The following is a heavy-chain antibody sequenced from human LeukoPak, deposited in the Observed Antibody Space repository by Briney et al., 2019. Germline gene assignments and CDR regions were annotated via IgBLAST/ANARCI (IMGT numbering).Heavy chain of an antibody. V-gene: IGHV3-48*01. Sequence: GGSLRLSWAASGFTFSSYSMNWVRQAPGKGLEWVSYISSSSSTIYYADSVKGRFTISRDNAKNSLYLQMNSLRAEDTAVYYCARDLYVDIVATIPDAIDIWGQGTMVTVSS. J-gene: IGHJ3*02. CDR3: ARDLYVDIVATIPDAIDI. D-gene: IGHD5-12*01. CDR1: GFTFSSYS. CDR2: ISSSSSTI.